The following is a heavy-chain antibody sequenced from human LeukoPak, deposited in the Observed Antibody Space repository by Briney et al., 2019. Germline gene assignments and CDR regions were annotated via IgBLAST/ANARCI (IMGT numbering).Heavy chain of an antibody. CDR3: RGNYYGSGSYADLDY. CDR1: GFTFSSYA. D-gene: IGHD3-10*01. J-gene: IGHJ4*02. CDR2: ISGSGGST. Sequence: GGSLRLSCAASGFTFSSYAMSWVRQAPGKGLEWVSAISGSGGSTYYADSVKGRFTISRDNSKNTLYLQMDSLKTEDTAVYYCRGNYYGSGSYADLDYWGQGTLVTVSS. V-gene: IGHV3-23*01.